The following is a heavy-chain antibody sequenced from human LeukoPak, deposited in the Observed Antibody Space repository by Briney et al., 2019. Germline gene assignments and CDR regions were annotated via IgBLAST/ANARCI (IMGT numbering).Heavy chain of an antibody. J-gene: IGHJ3*02. CDR2: IGTAGDT. CDR3: ARARGSGSSPGAFDI. Sequence: GGSLRLSCAASGFTFSSYDMHWVRQATGKGLEWVSAIGTAGDTYYPGSVKGRFTISRENAKNSLYLQMNSLRAGDTAVYYCARARGSGSSPGAFDIWGQGTMVTVSS. D-gene: IGHD3-10*01. V-gene: IGHV3-13*01. CDR1: GFTFSSYD.